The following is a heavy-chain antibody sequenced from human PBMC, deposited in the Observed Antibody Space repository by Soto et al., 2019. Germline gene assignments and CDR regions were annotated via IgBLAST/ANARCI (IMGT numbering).Heavy chain of an antibody. CDR3: AKVIDYYDSSGYYSPPYYYYGMDV. Sequence: GGSLRLSCAASGFTFSSYAMSWVRQAPGKGLEWVSAISGSGGSTYYADSVKGRFTISRDNSKNTLYLQMNSLRVEDTAVYYCAKVIDYYDSSGYYSPPYYYYGMDVWGQGTTVTVSS. D-gene: IGHD3-22*01. V-gene: IGHV3-23*01. CDR2: ISGSGGST. CDR1: GFTFSSYA. J-gene: IGHJ6*02.